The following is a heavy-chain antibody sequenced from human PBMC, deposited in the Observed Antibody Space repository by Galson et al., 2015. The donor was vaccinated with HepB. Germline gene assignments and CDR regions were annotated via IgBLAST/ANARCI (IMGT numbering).Heavy chain of an antibody. CDR2: IIPILGIA. V-gene: IGHV1-69*10. Sequence: SVKVSCKASGGTFSSYRIAWVRQAPGQGLEWMGGIIPILGIATYAQKFQGRVTITADKSTSTAYMELSSLRSEDTAVYYCAKRGGDYGDQYYFDSWGQGTLVTVSS. CDR1: GGTFSSYR. CDR3: AKRGGDYGDQYYFDS. D-gene: IGHD4-17*01. J-gene: IGHJ4*02.